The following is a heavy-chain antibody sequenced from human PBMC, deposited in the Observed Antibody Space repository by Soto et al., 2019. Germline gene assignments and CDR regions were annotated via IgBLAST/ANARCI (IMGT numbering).Heavy chain of an antibody. D-gene: IGHD5-18*01. J-gene: IGHJ4*02. CDR2: IYHSGST. V-gene: IGHV4-30-2*01. Sequence: PSETLSLTFAVSACSISSGGYSWSWIPQPPGKGLEWIAYIYHSGSTYYNPSLKSRITISVDRSKNQFSLKLSSVTAAETAVYYCASNSYGYIFYHYWGQGTLVTV. CDR1: ACSISSGGYS. CDR3: ASNSYGYIFYHY.